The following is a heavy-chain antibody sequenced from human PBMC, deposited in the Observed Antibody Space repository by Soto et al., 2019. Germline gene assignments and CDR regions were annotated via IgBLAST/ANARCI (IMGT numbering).Heavy chain of an antibody. J-gene: IGHJ3*02. CDR3: ASPDYYDSSGYYAFDI. CDR1: GFTFSSYA. CDR2: ISYDGSNK. Sequence: QVQLVESGGGVVQPGRSLRLSCAASGFTFSSYAMHWVRQAPGKGLEWVAVISYDGSNKYYADSVKGRFTISRDNSKNTLYLQMNSLRAEDTGVYYGASPDYYDSSGYYAFDIWGQGTMVTVSS. V-gene: IGHV3-30-3*01. D-gene: IGHD3-22*01.